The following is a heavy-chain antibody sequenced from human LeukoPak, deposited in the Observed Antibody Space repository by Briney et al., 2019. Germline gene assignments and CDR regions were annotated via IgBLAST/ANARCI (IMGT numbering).Heavy chain of an antibody. CDR3: ARAAAAGINYYYYYMDV. D-gene: IGHD6-13*01. V-gene: IGHV4-59*01. J-gene: IGHJ6*03. CDR2: IYYSGST. CDR1: GGSISRYY. Sequence: SETLSLTCTVSGGSISRYYWSWIRQPPGKGLEWIGYIYYSGSTNYNPSLKSRVTIPVDTSKNQFSLKLSSVTAADTAVYYCARAAAAGINYYYYYMDVWGKGTTVTISS.